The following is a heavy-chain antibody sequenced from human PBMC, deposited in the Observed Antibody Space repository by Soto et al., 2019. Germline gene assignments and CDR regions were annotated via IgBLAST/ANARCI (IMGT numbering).Heavy chain of an antibody. J-gene: IGHJ4*02. D-gene: IGHD3-16*01. Sequence: WGSLIVSCVSSVFTFSIYIMNWVRQAPGKGLDLVSSISSSSSYIYYADSVKGRFTISRDNAKNSLYLQMNRLRAEDTAVYYCARDGSEDVWGSYTYYFDYWGQGTMFTVSS. CDR3: ARDGSEDVWGSYTYYFDY. CDR2: ISSSSSYI. CDR1: VFTFSIYI. V-gene: IGHV3-21*01.